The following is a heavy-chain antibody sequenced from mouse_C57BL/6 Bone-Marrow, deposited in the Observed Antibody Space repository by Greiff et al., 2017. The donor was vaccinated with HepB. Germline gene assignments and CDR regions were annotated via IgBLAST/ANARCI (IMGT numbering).Heavy chain of an antibody. Sequence: VKLMESGPGLVQPSQSLSITCTVSGFSLTSYGVHWVRQSPGKGLEWLGVIWSGGSTDYNAAFISRLSISKDNSKSQVFFKMNSLQADDTAIYYCARLYGSSPAWFAYWGQGTLVTVSA. CDR1: GFSLTSYG. CDR3: ARLYGSSPAWFAY. J-gene: IGHJ3*01. D-gene: IGHD1-1*01. CDR2: IWSGGST. V-gene: IGHV2-2*01.